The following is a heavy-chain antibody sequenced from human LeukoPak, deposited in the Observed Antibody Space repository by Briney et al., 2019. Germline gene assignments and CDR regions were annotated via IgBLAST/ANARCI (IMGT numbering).Heavy chain of an antibody. CDR1: GFTFSSYV. D-gene: IGHD2-21*02. Sequence: GGSLRLSCAASGFTFSSYVMHWVRQAPGKGLEWVALISYDDGHKYYADSVKGRFTISRDNSKNTLYLQMNSLRTEDTAVYYCASKWYCGGDCYYQIDFWGQGTLVTISS. CDR3: ASKWYCGGDCYYQIDF. J-gene: IGHJ4*02. CDR2: ISYDDGHK. V-gene: IGHV3-30*03.